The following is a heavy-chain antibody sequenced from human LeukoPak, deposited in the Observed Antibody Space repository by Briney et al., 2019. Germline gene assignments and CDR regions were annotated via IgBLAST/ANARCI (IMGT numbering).Heavy chain of an antibody. V-gene: IGHV1-8*03. CDR2: MNPNSGNT. J-gene: IGHJ4*02. CDR3: ARVATIFGVAIDY. D-gene: IGHD3-3*01. CDR1: GYTFTSYD. Sequence: ASVKVSCKASGYTFTSYDINWVRQATGQGLEWMGWMNPNSGNTGYAQKFQGRVTITRNTSISTAYMELSRLRSDDTAVYYCARVATIFGVAIDYWGQGTLVTVSS.